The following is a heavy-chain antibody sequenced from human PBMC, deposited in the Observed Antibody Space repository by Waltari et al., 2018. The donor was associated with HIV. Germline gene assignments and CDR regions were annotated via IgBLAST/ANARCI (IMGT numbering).Heavy chain of an antibody. Sequence: VQLVESGGGVVQPGRSLRLSCTGSGFTFNNYILHWVRQAPGKGLEWIALISYDGSDKDYADSLRGRFTISRDISKNTLFLQMDSLRIEDTALYYCAREAVTTNYHFDNWGQGTLVTVSS. V-gene: IGHV3-30*04. CDR3: AREAVTTNYHFDN. D-gene: IGHD1-7*01. CDR1: GFTFNNYI. CDR2: ISYDGSDK. J-gene: IGHJ4*02.